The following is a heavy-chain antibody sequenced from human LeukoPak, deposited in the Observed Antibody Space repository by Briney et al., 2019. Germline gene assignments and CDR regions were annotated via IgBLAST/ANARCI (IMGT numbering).Heavy chain of an antibody. CDR3: AREGRNSSWYDNWFDP. CDR1: GYTFTSYG. CDR2: ISAYNGNT. V-gene: IGHV1-18*01. J-gene: IGHJ5*02. D-gene: IGHD6-13*01. Sequence: ASVKVSCKASGYTFTSYGISWVRQAPGQGLEWMGWISAYNGNTNYAQKLQGRVTMTTDTSTSTAYMELRSLRSDDTAVYYCAREGRNSSWYDNWFDPWGQGTLVTVSS.